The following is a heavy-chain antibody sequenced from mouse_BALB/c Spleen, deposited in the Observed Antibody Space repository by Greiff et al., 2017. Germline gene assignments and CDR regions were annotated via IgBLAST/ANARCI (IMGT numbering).Heavy chain of an antibody. J-gene: IGHJ3*01. CDR2: ISSGGSYT. V-gene: IGHV5-6-4*01. D-gene: IGHD2-4*01. CDR1: GFTFSSYT. Sequence: EVMLVESGGGLVKPGGSLKLSCAASGFTFSSYTMSWVRQTPEKRLEWVATISSGGSYTYYPDSVKGRFTISRDNAKNTLYLQMSSLKSEDTAMYYCTRDRGITTEFAYWGQGTLVTVSA. CDR3: TRDRGITTEFAY.